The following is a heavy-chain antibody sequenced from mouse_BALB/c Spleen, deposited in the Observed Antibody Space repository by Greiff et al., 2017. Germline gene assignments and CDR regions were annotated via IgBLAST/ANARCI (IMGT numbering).Heavy chain of an antibody. Sequence: EVKLQESGGGLVQPGGSRKLSCAASGFTFSSFGMHWVRQAPEKGLEWVAYISSGSSTIYYADTVKGRFTISRDNPKNTLFLQMTSLRSEDTAMYYCARYYYGNYVNYAMDYWGQGTSVTVSS. J-gene: IGHJ4*01. D-gene: IGHD2-1*01. V-gene: IGHV5-17*02. CDR2: ISSGSSTI. CDR1: GFTFSSFG. CDR3: ARYYYGNYVNYAMDY.